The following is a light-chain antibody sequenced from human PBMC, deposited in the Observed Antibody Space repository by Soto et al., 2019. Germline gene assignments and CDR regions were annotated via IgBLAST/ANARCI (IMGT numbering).Light chain of an antibody. J-gene: IGLJ1*01. CDR2: EVS. V-gene: IGLV2-23*02. Sequence: QSALTQPASVSGSPGQSITISCTGTSSDVGTYHLVSWYQQHPGKAPKLMIYEVSKRHSGVSNRFSGSKSGNTASLTISGLQAEDEADYYCCSYAGSSTYVFGVGTKVTVL. CDR3: CSYAGSSTYV. CDR1: SSDVGTYHL.